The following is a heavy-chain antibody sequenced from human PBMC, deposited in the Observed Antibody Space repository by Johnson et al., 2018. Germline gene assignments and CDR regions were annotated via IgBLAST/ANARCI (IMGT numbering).Heavy chain of an antibody. CDR3: AKDVGPSVTYYYYGMDI. D-gene: IGHD1-26*01. CDR1: GFTFSTCG. CDR2: IAYAGSNT. J-gene: IGHJ6*02. Sequence: QVQLVQSGGGVVQPGRSLRLSCAASGFTFSTCGMHWVRQAPGKGLEWVAVIAYAGSNTYYADSVKGRFPISRDNSKNTLYLQMNSPRAEDTAMYYCAKDVGPSVTYYYYGMDIWGQGTTVTVSS. V-gene: IGHV3-30*18.